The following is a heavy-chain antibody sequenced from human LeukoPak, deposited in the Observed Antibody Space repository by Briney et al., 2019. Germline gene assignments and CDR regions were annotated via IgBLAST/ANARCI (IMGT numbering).Heavy chain of an antibody. CDR3: ASTMVPSEFDP. V-gene: IGHV4-39*01. Sequence: SETLSLTCTVSGGSNSSSSYYWGWIRQPPGKGLEWIGSIYYSGSTYYNPSLKSRVTISVDTSKKQFSLKLSSVTAADTAVYYCASTMVPSEFDPWGQGTLVTVSS. CDR2: IYYSGST. J-gene: IGHJ5*02. CDR1: GGSNSSSSYY. D-gene: IGHD2-8*01.